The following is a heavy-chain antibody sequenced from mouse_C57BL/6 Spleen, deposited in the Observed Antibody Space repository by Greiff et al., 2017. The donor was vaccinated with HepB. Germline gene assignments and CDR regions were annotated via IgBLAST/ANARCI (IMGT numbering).Heavy chain of an antibody. CDR2: IDPENGDT. J-gene: IGHJ1*03. V-gene: IGHV14-4*01. CDR1: GFNIKDDY. Sequence: EVQLQQSGAELVRPGASVKLSCTASGFNIKDDYMHWVKQRPEQGLEWIGWIDPENGDTEYASKFQGKATITADTSSNTAYLQLSSLTSEDTAVYYCTTPITTVVATGYFDVWGTGTSVTVSS. CDR3: TTPITTVVATGYFDV. D-gene: IGHD1-1*01.